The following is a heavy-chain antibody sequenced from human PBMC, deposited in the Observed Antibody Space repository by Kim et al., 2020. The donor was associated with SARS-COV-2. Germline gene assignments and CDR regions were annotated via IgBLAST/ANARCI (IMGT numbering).Heavy chain of an antibody. D-gene: IGHD3-10*01. Sequence: YRDGRTFYADTVKGRFTIARDNSKNTLFLQVNSLRAEDTAVYYCATRGCWGQGTLVTVSS. J-gene: IGHJ4*02. CDR2: YRDGRT. V-gene: IGHV3-53*01. CDR3: ATRGC.